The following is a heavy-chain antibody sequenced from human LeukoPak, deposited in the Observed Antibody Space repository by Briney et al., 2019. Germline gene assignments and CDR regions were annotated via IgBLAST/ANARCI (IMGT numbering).Heavy chain of an antibody. J-gene: IGHJ6*02. CDR1: GFNLSNYG. CDR2: VCYDDAVK. D-gene: IGHD3-22*01. CDR3: ARDNDYYDLYD. V-gene: IGHV3-33*01. Sequence: GGCLRLSCATHGFNLSNYGMERVRQAPGKGLEWLGVVCYDDAVKNYADVVKGRFIISSDNSMNTLCLQMKDLSAYDTAVYYCARDNDYYDLYDWGHGTPVT.